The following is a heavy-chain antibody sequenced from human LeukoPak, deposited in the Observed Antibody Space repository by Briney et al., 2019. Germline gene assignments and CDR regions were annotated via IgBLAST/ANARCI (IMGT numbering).Heavy chain of an antibody. V-gene: IGHV3-23*01. CDR1: GFTFSSHG. CDR3: AKVTYGSGTYGAFDY. CDR2: ISGSGDNT. J-gene: IGHJ4*02. Sequence: GGTLRLTCAASGFTFSSHGMSWVRQAPGKGLEWVSTISGSGDNTYYADSVKGRFTISRDNSKNTLYLQMNSLRAEDTAVYYCAKVTYGSGTYGAFDYWGQGTLVTVSS. D-gene: IGHD3-10*01.